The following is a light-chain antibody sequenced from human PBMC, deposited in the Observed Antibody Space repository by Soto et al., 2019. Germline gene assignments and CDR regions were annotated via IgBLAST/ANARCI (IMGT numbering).Light chain of an antibody. J-gene: IGKJ4*01. CDR1: ESIGNY. CDR2: DAS. CDR3: QWRSDWPPRLT. Sequence: EGVLTQSPATLSLSPGERATLSCRASESIGNYLAWYQQKLGQAPRLLIYDASHRAIGIPGRFSGDGSGTDFPLTISSLEPEDFAVYYCQWRSDWPPRLTFGGGTKVEIK. V-gene: IGKV3-11*01.